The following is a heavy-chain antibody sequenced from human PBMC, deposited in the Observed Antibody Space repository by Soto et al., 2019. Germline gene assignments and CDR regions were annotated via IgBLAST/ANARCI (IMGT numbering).Heavy chain of an antibody. V-gene: IGHV3-23*01. CDR2: ISGSGGST. CDR3: AKGLRTKDLNCISISRKLTNCFYP. J-gene: IGHJ5*02. CDR1: GFTFSSYA. D-gene: IGHD2-2*01. Sequence: GGSLRLSCAASGFTFSSYAMSWVRQAPGKGMEWVSAISGSGGSTYYADSVKGRFTISRDNSKNTLYLQMNSLRAEDTAVYYCAKGLRTKDLNCISISRKLTNCFYPWGQGILVSVS.